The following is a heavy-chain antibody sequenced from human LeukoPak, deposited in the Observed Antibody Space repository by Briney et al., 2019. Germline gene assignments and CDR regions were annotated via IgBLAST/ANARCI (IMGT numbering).Heavy chain of an antibody. CDR3: ARVGLWFGESYYMDV. CDR1: GYTFTGYY. D-gene: IGHD3-10*01. Sequence: GASVKVSCKASGYTFTGYYMHWVRQAPGQGLEWMGWINPNSGGTNYAQKFQGRVTMTRNTSISTAYMELSSLRSEDTTVYYCARVGLWFGESYYMDVWGKGTTVTISS. J-gene: IGHJ6*03. V-gene: IGHV1-2*02. CDR2: INPNSGGT.